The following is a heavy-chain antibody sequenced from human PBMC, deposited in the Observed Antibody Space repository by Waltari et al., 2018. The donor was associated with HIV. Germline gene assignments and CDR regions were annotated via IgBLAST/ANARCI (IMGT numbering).Heavy chain of an antibody. V-gene: IGHV4-39*01. D-gene: IGHD3-22*01. CDR1: GGSISSTSYY. J-gene: IGHJ5*02. CDR2: IYYSGRT. Sequence: QLQLQESGPGLVKPSETLSLTCTVSGGSISSTSYYWGWIRQPPGKGLEWIGTIYYSGRTYYNPSLKRRVTISVDTSKNQFSLKLSSVTAADTAVYYCARLRGRGGITMIVPRFDPWGQGTLVTVSS. CDR3: ARLRGRGGITMIVPRFDP.